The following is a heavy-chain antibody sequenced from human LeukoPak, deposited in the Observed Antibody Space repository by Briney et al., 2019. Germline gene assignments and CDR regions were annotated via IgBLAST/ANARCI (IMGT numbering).Heavy chain of an antibody. Sequence: AGGSLRLSCAASGFSLSAYGMHWVRQAPGKGLEWVSVLYSDGNTKYADSVQGRFTISRDNSKNTLYLEMNSLSPDDTAVYYCARGVEPLAANTLAYWGQGTLVTVSS. D-gene: IGHD3-16*01. J-gene: IGHJ4*02. CDR1: GFSLSAYG. V-gene: IGHV3-53*01. CDR2: LYSDGNT. CDR3: ARGVEPLAANTLAY.